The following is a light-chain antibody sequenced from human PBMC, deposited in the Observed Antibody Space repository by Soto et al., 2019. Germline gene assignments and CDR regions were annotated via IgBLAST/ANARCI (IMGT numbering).Light chain of an antibody. Sequence: SVLTQPASVSGSPGQSITISCTGTSSDVGSYNLVSWYQQHPGKAPKLMIYEVSKRPSGVSNRFSGSKSGNTASLTISGLQAEDEADYYCCSYAGSSTSYVFGTGTKVTVL. CDR2: EVS. CDR3: CSYAGSSTSYV. V-gene: IGLV2-23*02. J-gene: IGLJ1*01. CDR1: SSDVGSYNL.